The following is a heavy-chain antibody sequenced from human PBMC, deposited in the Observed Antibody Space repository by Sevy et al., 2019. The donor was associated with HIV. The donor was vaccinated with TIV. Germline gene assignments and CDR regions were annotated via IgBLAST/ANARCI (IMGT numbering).Heavy chain of an antibody. Sequence: ASVKVSCKASGYTFTSYDISWVRQAPGQGLEWMGWISAYNGNTNYAQNLQGRVTMTTDTSTVTAYLERRSLTSDDTAVYYCARVANYDSSGYSQVTVYDHYMDVWGKGTTVTVSS. CDR3: ARVANYDSSGYSQVTVYDHYMDV. J-gene: IGHJ6*03. CDR1: GYTFTSYD. CDR2: ISAYNGNT. V-gene: IGHV1-18*01. D-gene: IGHD3-22*01.